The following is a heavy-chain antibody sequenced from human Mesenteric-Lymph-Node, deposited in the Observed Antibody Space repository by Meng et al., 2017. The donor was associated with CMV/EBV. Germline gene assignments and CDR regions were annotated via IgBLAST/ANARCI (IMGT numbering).Heavy chain of an antibody. J-gene: IGHJ4*02. CDR2: INPGNGNT. V-gene: IGHV1-3*01. CDR3: AGERGYCNGGSCSLPDY. CDR1: YTFICYT. Sequence: YTFICYTIHWVRQAPGQVPEWMGWINPGNGNTKYSEEFQGRVTFTRDTSASATYMELSGLRFEDTALYYCAGERGYCNGGSCSLPDYWGQGTLVTVSS. D-gene: IGHD2-15*01.